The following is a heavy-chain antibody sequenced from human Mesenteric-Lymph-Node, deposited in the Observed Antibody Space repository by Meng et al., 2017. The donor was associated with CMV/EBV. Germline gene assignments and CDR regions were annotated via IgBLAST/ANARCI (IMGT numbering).Heavy chain of an antibody. V-gene: IGHV4-4*02. Sequence: SGGSICSGHCWTWVRQPPGKGLEWIGDIYHSGSTNSNPSLKSRVTISVDKSKNQFSLKLSSVTAADTAVYYCARQGTTGGELVVDPWGQGTLVTVSS. CDR1: GGSICSGHC. CDR2: IYHSGST. J-gene: IGHJ5*02. CDR3: ARQGTTGGELVVDP. D-gene: IGHD1-7*01.